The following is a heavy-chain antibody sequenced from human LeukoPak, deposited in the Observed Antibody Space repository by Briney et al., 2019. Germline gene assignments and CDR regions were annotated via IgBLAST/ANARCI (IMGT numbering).Heavy chain of an antibody. V-gene: IGHV3-23*01. CDR3: AKRGVVIRVILVGFHKEAYYFDS. J-gene: IGHJ4*02. CDR2: IGGSGGVT. CDR1: GITLSNYG. Sequence: GGSLRLSCAVSGITLSNYGMSWVRQAPGKGLEWVAGIGGSGGVTNYADSVKGRFTISRDSAKNTLYLQMNSLGAGDTAVYFCAKRGVVIRVILVGFHKEAYYFDSWGRGALVTVSS. D-gene: IGHD3-10*01.